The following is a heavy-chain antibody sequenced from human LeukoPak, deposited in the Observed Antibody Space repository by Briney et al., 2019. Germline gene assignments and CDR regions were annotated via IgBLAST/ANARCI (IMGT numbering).Heavy chain of an antibody. D-gene: IGHD6-19*01. CDR2: IYYSGST. CDR1: GGSMSSYY. V-gene: IGHV4-59*08. CDR3: ARPNGIAVAGTGGHYFDY. J-gene: IGHJ4*02. Sequence: SETLSLTCTVSGGSMSSYYWSWIRQPPGKGLEWIGYIYYSGSTDYNPSLKSRVTISVDTSKNQFSLKLSSVTAADTAVYYCARPNGIAVAGTGGHYFDYWGQGTLVTVSS.